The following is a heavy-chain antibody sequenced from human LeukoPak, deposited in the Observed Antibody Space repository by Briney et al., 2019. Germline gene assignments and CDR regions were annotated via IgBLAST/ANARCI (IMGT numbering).Heavy chain of an antibody. CDR3: ARGSYDGGRGWGRFVY. Sequence: PSQTLSLTCTVSGGSISSSNYYWSWIRQPPGKGLEWIGYIYYSGNTYYNPSLNSRVTISLDTSKDQFSLKLTSVTAADTAVYYCARGSYDGGRGWGRFVYWGLGTLVTVSS. CDR1: GGSISSSNYY. D-gene: IGHD6-19*01. J-gene: IGHJ4*02. CDR2: IYYSGNT. V-gene: IGHV4-30-4*01.